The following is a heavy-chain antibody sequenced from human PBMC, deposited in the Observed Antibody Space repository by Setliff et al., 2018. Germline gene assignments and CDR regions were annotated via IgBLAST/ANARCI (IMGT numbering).Heavy chain of an antibody. J-gene: IGHJ4*02. CDR1: GYTFTNYD. V-gene: IGHV1-18*01. CDR2: ISAYNGNT. Sequence: ASVKVSCKASGYTFTNYDISWVRQAPGQGLEWMGWISAYNGNTNYAQKLQGRVTMTTDTSTSTAYMELRSLRSDDTAVYYCARRFSSGNYNNLGYWGQGTLVTVSS. CDR3: ARRFSSGNYNNLGY. D-gene: IGHD3-10*01.